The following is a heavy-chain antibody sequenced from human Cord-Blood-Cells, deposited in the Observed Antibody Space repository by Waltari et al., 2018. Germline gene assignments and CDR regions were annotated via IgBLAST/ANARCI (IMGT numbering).Heavy chain of an antibody. CDR2: INHSGST. V-gene: IGHV4-34*01. CDR3: ARHSLNEYASPFDY. Sequence: QVQLQQWGAGLLKPSETLSLTCAVYGGSFSGYYWSRIRKPPGKGLEWIGEINHSGSTNYNPSLKSRVTISVDTSKNQFSLKLSSVTAADTAVYYCARHSLNEYASPFDYWGQGTLVTVSS. CDR1: GGSFSGYY. D-gene: IGHD1-1*01. J-gene: IGHJ4*02.